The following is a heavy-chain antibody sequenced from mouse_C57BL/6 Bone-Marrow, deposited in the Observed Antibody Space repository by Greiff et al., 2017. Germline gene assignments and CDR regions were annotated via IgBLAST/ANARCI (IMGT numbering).Heavy chain of an antibody. J-gene: IGHJ2*01. CDR2: IDTSDSYT. CDR3: ARRHYGSSYRGFFDY. V-gene: IGHV1-69*01. Sequence: VQLQQSGAELVMPGASVKLSCKASGYTFTSYWMHWVKQRPGQGLEWIGEIDTSDSYTNYNQKFKGKSTLTVYKSSSTAYMQLSSLTSEDSAVYYCARRHYGSSYRGFFDYWGQGTTLTVSS. D-gene: IGHD1-1*01. CDR1: GYTFTSYW.